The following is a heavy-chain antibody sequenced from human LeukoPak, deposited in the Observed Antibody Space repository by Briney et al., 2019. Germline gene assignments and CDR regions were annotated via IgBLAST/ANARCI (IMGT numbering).Heavy chain of an antibody. Sequence: GASVKVSCKASGYTFTSYYMSWVRQAPGQGLEWMGMISASSGSTSYAQKFQGRVTMTRDTSTSTAYMELRSLRSEDTAVYYCARAPSYYGSGSYYNVHYYYYMDVWGKGTTVTISS. D-gene: IGHD3-10*01. CDR2: ISASSGST. V-gene: IGHV1-46*01. J-gene: IGHJ6*03. CDR3: ARAPSYYGSGSYYNVHYYYYMDV. CDR1: GYTFTSYY.